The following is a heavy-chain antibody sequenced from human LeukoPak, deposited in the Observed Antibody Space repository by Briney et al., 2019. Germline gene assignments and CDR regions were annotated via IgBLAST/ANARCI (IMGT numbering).Heavy chain of an antibody. CDR2: ISSSSSYI. J-gene: IGHJ5*02. Sequence: GGSLRLSCAASGFTFSSYWMSWVRQAPGKGLEWVSSISSSSSYIYYADSVKGRFTISRDNAKNSLYLQMNSLRAEDTAVYYCARGNYDSSGYPTDWFDPWGQGTLVTVSS. D-gene: IGHD3-22*01. V-gene: IGHV3-21*01. CDR3: ARGNYDSSGYPTDWFDP. CDR1: GFTFSSYW.